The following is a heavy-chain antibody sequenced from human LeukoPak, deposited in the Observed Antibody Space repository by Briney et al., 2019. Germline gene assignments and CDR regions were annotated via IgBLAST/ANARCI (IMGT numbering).Heavy chain of an antibody. CDR1: GGSISSHY. D-gene: IGHD2-2*01. CDR3: ARSRKVVPAATFDY. Sequence: PSGTLSLTCTVSGGSISSHYWSWIRQPPGKGLEWIGYIYYSGSTNYNPSLKSRVTISVDTSKNQFSLKLSSVTAADTAVYYCARSRKVVPAATFDYWGQGTLVTVSS. CDR2: IYYSGST. V-gene: IGHV4-59*11. J-gene: IGHJ4*02.